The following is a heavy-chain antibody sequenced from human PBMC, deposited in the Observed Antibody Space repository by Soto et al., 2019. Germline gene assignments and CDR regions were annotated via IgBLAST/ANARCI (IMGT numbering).Heavy chain of an antibody. CDR3: ARGRFNAFGI. Sequence: QVQLQQSGPGLVKPSQTLSLTCAISGDSVPSNSVAWTWIRQSPSRGLEWLGRTYYRAKWYNDYGVTVKGRITINPDTSKNQFSLQLNSVTPEDTAVYYCARGRFNAFGIWGQGTMVTVSS. V-gene: IGHV6-1*01. D-gene: IGHD3-3*01. CDR1: GDSVPSNSVA. CDR2: TYYRAKWYN. J-gene: IGHJ3*02.